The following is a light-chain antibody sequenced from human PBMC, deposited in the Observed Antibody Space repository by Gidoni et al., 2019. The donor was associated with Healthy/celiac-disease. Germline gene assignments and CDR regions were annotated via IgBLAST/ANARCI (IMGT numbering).Light chain of an antibody. Sequence: IVLTQSPATLSFSPGERATLSCRASKSVSSYLAWSQQKRGQAPRLLIYDASNRATGIPARFSGSGSGTEFTLTISSLEPEDFAVYYWQQRSNWPLTFGGGTKVEIK. CDR1: KSVSSY. CDR2: DAS. CDR3: QQRSNWPLT. J-gene: IGKJ4*02. V-gene: IGKV3-11*01.